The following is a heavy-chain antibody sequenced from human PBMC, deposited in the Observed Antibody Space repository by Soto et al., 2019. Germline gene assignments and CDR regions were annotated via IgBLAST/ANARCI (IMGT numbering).Heavy chain of an antibody. J-gene: IGHJ5*02. CDR3: ARHQSHSSSYVDP. D-gene: IGHD6-13*01. V-gene: IGHV4-39*01. Sequence: QLQLQESGPGLVKPSETLSLTCTVSGGSISSSSYYWGWIRQPPGKGLEWIGSIYYSGSTYYNPTLKTRVTISVDTSMNQCSLKLSSVTAADTAVYYCARHQSHSSSYVDPWGQGTLVTVSS. CDR1: GGSISSSSYY. CDR2: IYYSGST.